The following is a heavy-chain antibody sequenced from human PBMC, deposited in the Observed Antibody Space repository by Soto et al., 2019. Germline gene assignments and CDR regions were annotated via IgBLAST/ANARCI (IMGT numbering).Heavy chain of an antibody. CDR3: TTSAEQWLFDY. CDR1: GFTFSNAW. CDR2: IKTKTDGGTT. J-gene: IGHJ4*02. D-gene: IGHD6-19*01. Sequence: EVQLMESGGGLVKPGGSLRLSCAASGFTFSNAWMSWVRQAPGKGLEWVGRIKTKTDGGTTDYAAPVKGRITISRDDSKNTLYLQMNSLKTEDTAVYYCTTSAEQWLFDYWGQGTLVIVSS. V-gene: IGHV3-15*01.